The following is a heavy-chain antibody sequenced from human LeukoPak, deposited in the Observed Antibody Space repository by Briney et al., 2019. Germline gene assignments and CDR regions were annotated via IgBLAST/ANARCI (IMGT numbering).Heavy chain of an antibody. CDR1: GYSFTRYW. CDR2: IYPGAPDT. Sequence: GESPKISCKGSGYSFTRYWIGWVRQMPGKGLEWMGMIYPGAPDTRYSPSFQGQFPISADKSSSTAYLQWSSLKASDTAMYYCAGVYGDPAFDAFDIWGQGTMATVSS. J-gene: IGHJ3*02. CDR3: AGVYGDPAFDAFDI. D-gene: IGHD4-17*01. V-gene: IGHV5-51*01.